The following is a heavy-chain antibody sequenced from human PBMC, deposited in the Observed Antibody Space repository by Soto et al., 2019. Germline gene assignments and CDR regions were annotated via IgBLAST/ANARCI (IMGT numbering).Heavy chain of an antibody. CDR1: GFTFSSYS. CDR2: ISSSSSYI. Sequence: PGGSLRLSCAASGFTFSSYSMNWVRQAPGKGLEWVSSISSSSSYIYYADSVMGRFTISRDNAKNSLYLQMNSLRAEDTAVYYCARDFDVVRGVTLGYWGQGTLVTVSS. CDR3: ARDFDVVRGVTLGY. D-gene: IGHD3-10*01. V-gene: IGHV3-21*01. J-gene: IGHJ4*02.